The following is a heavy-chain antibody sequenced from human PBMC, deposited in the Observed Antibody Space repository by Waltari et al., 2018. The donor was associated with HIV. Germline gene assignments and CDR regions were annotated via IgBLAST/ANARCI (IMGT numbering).Heavy chain of an antibody. CDR2: IYYSGST. Sequence: QLQLQESGPGLVKPSETLSLTCTVSGGSISSSSYYWGWIRQPPGKGLEWIGSIYYSGSTYYNPSLKSRVTISVDTSKNQFSLKLSSVTAADTAVYYCARLGPMSGYAFDPWGQGTLVTVSS. CDR3: ARLGPMSGYAFDP. CDR1: GGSISSSSYY. V-gene: IGHV4-39*01. D-gene: IGHD5-12*01. J-gene: IGHJ5*02.